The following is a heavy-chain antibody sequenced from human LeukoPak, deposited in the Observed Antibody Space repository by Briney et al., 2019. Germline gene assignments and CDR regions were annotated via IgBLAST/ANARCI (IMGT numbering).Heavy chain of an antibody. J-gene: IGHJ6*02. D-gene: IGHD4-17*01. V-gene: IGHV3-33*01. CDR1: GFTFNSYG. CDR2: IWYDGSNE. Sequence: GRSLRLSCVASGFTFNSYGMHWVRQAPGKGLEWVAVIWYDGSNEYYADSVKGRFTISRDNSKNTLYLQMNSLRAEDTAVYYCAGDYGEYYYGMDVWGQGTTVTVSS. CDR3: AGDYGEYYYGMDV.